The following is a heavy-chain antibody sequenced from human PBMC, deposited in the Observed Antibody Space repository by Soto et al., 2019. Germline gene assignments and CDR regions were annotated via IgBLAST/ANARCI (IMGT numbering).Heavy chain of an antibody. D-gene: IGHD5-12*01. J-gene: IGHJ6*02. V-gene: IGHV4-31*03. CDR1: GGSISSGGYY. Sequence: SETLSLTCTVSGGSISSGGYYWSWIRQHPGKGLEWIGYIYYSGSTYYNPSLKSRVTISVDTSKNQFSLKLSSVTAADTAVYYCAREMATITWYYYGMDVWGQGTTVTVSS. CDR2: IYYSGST. CDR3: AREMATITWYYYGMDV.